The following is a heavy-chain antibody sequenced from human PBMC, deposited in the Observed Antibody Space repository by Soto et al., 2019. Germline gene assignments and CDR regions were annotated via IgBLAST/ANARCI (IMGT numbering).Heavy chain of an antibody. Sequence: GASVKVSCKASGYTFTSYGISWVRQAPGQGLEWMGWISAYNGNTNYAQKLQGRVTMTTDTSTSTAYMELRSLRSDDTAVYYCARDFQTPLVDGDYGDPSYYYYYYGMDVWGQGTTVTVSS. D-gene: IGHD4-17*01. CDR3: ARDFQTPLVDGDYGDPSYYYYYYGMDV. V-gene: IGHV1-18*01. CDR1: GYTFTSYG. CDR2: ISAYNGNT. J-gene: IGHJ6*02.